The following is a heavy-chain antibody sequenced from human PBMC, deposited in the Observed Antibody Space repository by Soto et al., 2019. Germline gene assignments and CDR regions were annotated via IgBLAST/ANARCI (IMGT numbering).Heavy chain of an antibody. CDR2: ISGSGGST. V-gene: IGHV3-23*01. Sequence: EVQLLESGGGLVQPGGSLRLSCAASGFTFSSYAMSWVRQAPGKGLEWVSAISGSGGSTYYADSVKGRFTISRDNSKNKLYLQLNSLRAEDTAVYYCAKSPVWFGEFNWFDPWGQGTLVTVSS. J-gene: IGHJ5*02. CDR1: GFTFSSYA. D-gene: IGHD3-10*01. CDR3: AKSPVWFGEFNWFDP.